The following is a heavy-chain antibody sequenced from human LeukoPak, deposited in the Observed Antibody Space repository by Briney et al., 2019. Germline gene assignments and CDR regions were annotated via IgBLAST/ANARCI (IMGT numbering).Heavy chain of an antibody. D-gene: IGHD3-9*01. CDR3: ARQNYCDSLNGYQYGMAV. CDR2: IYYCGST. V-gene: IGHV4-59*08. J-gene: IGHJ6*02. CDR1: GGSISSYY. Sequence: PSEPLSHTCTVSGGSISSYYWSWIRQPPGKGLEWIGYIYYCGSTNYNPSLKSRVTISVDTSKNQFSLKLSSVTAADTAVYYCARQNYCDSLNGYQYGMAVRGQGKTVIVS.